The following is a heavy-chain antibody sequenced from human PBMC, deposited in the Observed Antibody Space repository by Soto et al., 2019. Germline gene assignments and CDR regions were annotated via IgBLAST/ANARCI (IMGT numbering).Heavy chain of an antibody. CDR2: IYHSGSS. CDR3: ARDVRGSYFDY. D-gene: IGHD3-16*01. CDR1: AGSITNYY. V-gene: IGHV4-59*01. Sequence: SETLSLTCTVSAGSITNYYWNWIRQSPGKGLEWIGYIYHSGSSNYNPSLKSRVTMSVDTSGDQFSLNLRAVTAADTAVYYCARDVRGSYFDYWGQGTLVTVSS. J-gene: IGHJ4*02.